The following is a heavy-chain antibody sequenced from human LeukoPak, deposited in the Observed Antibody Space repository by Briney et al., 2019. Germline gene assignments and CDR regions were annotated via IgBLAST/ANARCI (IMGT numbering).Heavy chain of an antibody. Sequence: PSETLSLTCTVSGGSFSSCYWSWIRQSPGKGLEWIGYISYSGSTNYNPSLKSRATISVDTSKNQFSLKLSSVTAADTAVYYCARVSSGSTADFDYWGQGTLVTVSS. CDR1: GGSFSSCY. CDR2: ISYSGST. D-gene: IGHD6-19*01. CDR3: ARVSSGSTADFDY. J-gene: IGHJ4*02. V-gene: IGHV4-59*01.